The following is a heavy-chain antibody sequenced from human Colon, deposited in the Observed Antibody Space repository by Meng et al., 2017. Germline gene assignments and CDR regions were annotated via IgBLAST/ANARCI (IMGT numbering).Heavy chain of an antibody. D-gene: IGHD5-12*01. CDR3: AGDSGYDKNWFDP. CDR2: IYYSGST. V-gene: IGHV4-61*01. Sequence: VLLREACPGLVRPPEPLSLPCTVSGGSVISNSYYWSWIRQPPGKGLEWLVFIYYSGSTNYNPSLKSRVPISVDTTKNQFFLNVSSVTAADTAVYYCAGDSGYDKNWFDPWGQGTLVTVSS. CDR1: GGSVISNSYY. J-gene: IGHJ5*02.